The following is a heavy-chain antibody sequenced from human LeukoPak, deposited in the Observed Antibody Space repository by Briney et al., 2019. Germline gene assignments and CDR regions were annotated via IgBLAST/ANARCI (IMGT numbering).Heavy chain of an antibody. CDR2: INPNGGST. CDR1: GYTFTSYY. Sequence: ASVKVSCKASGYTFTSYYMHWVRQAPGQGLEWMGRINPNGGSTSYAQKFQGRVTMTRDTSTSTVYMELSSLRSEDTAVYYCARDLGHYYGSGSYFDYWGQGTLVTVSS. D-gene: IGHD3-10*01. V-gene: IGHV1-46*01. J-gene: IGHJ4*02. CDR3: ARDLGHYYGSGSYFDY.